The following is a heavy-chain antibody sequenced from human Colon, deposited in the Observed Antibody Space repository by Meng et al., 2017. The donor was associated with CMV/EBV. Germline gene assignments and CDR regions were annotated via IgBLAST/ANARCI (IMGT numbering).Heavy chain of an antibody. CDR1: TFTDHY. V-gene: IGHV1-46*01. Sequence: TFTDHYVPWVRQSPGRGPEWMGIINHINGRTSYAQNLYGRVTMTRDKSTSTVFMQLTTLRPEDTAVYYCARDQSGSISGLIGWWLDPWGQGTLVTVSS. J-gene: IGHJ5*02. D-gene: IGHD3/OR15-3a*01. CDR3: ARDQSGSISGLIGWWLDP. CDR2: INHINGRT.